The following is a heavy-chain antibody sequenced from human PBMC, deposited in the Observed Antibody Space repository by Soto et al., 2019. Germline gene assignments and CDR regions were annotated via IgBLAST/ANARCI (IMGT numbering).Heavy chain of an antibody. CDR3: ASPGLNYDFWSGINYYFDY. CDR2: ISYDGSNK. V-gene: IGHV3-30*03. Sequence: GGSLRLSCAASGFTFSSYGMHWVRQAPGKGLEWVAVISYDGSNKYYADSVRGRFTISRDNSKNTLYLQMNSLRAEDTAVYYCASPGLNYDFWSGINYYFDYWGQGTLVTVSS. D-gene: IGHD3-3*01. J-gene: IGHJ4*02. CDR1: GFTFSSYG.